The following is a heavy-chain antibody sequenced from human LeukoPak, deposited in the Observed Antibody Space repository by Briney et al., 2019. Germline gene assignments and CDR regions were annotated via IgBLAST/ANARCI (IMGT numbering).Heavy chain of an antibody. CDR1: GFSVSINY. Sequence: GGSLRLSCAASGFSVSINYVAWVRQAPGKGLEWVALISYDGSKKYYAESVKGRFTISRDNSKNTLYLQMNSLRPEDTAVYYCARNNIFGYASGWPLDYWGQGTLVTVSS. CDR2: ISYDGSKK. V-gene: IGHV3-30-3*01. J-gene: IGHJ4*02. D-gene: IGHD6-19*01. CDR3: ARNNIFGYASGWPLDY.